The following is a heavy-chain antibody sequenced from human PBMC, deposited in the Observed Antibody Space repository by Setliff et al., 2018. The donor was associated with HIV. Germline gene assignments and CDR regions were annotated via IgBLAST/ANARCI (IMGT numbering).Heavy chain of an antibody. J-gene: IGHJ4*02. CDR2: IYYSGST. CDR3: ARGRDGYTLTGPY. D-gene: IGHD5-12*01. Sequence: SETLSLTCTVSGGSISSYYWSWIRQPPGKGLEWIGYIYYSGSTNYNPSLKSRVTISVDTSKNQFSLKLSSVTAADTAVYYCARGRDGYTLTGPYWGQGTLVTVS. CDR1: GGSISSYY. V-gene: IGHV4-59*01.